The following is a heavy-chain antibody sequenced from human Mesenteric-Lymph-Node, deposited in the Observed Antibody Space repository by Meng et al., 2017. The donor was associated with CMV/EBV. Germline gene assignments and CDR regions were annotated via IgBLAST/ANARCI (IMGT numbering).Heavy chain of an antibody. CDR3: ARWGLQYDYGMDV. CDR1: GYTFTGYY. CDR2: INPNNGGT. J-gene: IGHJ6*02. D-gene: IGHD7-27*01. V-gene: IGHV1-2*02. Sequence: ASVKVSCQASGYTFTGYYMHWVRQAPGQGLEWMGWINPNNGGTKYAQKFQDRFTMTRDTSISTAYMELSRLRSDDTAVYYCARWGLQYDYGMDVWGQGTAVTVSS.